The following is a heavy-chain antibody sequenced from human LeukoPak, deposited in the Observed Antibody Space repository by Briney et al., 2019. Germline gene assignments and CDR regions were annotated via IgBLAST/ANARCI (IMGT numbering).Heavy chain of an antibody. CDR2: INNDGVST. CDR1: GFTLSSYW. J-gene: IGHJ4*02. D-gene: IGHD3-9*01. V-gene: IGHV3-74*01. Sequence: GGSLRLSCATSGFTLSSYWMHWVRQVPGKGLEWLSRINNDGVSTSYADSVKGRFTISRDNAKNTLYLQMDSLSVDDTAVYYCARILTGYDAFDYWGQGTLVTVSS. CDR3: ARILTGYDAFDY.